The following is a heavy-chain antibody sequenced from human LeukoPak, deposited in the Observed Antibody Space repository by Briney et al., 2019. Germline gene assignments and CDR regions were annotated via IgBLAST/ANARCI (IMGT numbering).Heavy chain of an antibody. CDR3: ARAAHLYYYDSSGYYN. CDR1: GGSFSGYY. Sequence: SETLFLTCAVYGGSFSGYYWSWIRQPPGKGLEWIGEINHSGSTNYNPSLKSRVTISVDTSKNQFSLKLSSVTAADTAVYYCARAAHLYYYDSSGYYNWGQGTLVTVSS. CDR2: INHSGST. V-gene: IGHV4-34*01. J-gene: IGHJ4*02. D-gene: IGHD3-22*01.